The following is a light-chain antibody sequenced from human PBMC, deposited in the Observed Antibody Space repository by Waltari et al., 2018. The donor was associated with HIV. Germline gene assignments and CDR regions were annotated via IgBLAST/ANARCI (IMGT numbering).Light chain of an antibody. CDR3: SSYRNNYVLV. CDR2: DVD. J-gene: IGLJ3*02. V-gene: IGLV2-14*02. CDR1: GNGVHTYQL. Sequence: QSALTQPASVSGSPGQSITISCTGIGNGVHTYQLVSWYTQQPDKAPQLIIYDVDTRPSGVSYRFSGSKSGNTASLTISGLQAEDEAYYYCSSYRNNYVLVFGGGTKLTVL.